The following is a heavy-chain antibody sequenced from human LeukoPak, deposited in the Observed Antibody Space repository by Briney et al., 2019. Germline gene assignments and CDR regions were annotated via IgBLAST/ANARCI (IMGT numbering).Heavy chain of an antibody. J-gene: IGHJ4*02. CDR1: GGSISSSSYY. V-gene: IGHV4-39*07. Sequence: SETLSLTCTVSGGSISSSSYYWGWVRQPPGKGLEWIGRIYTSGSTRYNPSLKTRVTMSVDTSKNQFSLKLSSVTAADTAVYYCARVGSSGSGSYYPDYWGQGTLVTVSS. CDR3: ARVGSSGSGSYYPDY. D-gene: IGHD3-10*01. CDR2: IYTSGST.